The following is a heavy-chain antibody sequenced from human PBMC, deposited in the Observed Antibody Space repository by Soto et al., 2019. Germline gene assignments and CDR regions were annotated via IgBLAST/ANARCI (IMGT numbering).Heavy chain of an antibody. D-gene: IGHD6-19*01. CDR3: ARDRSRKQWPGDNEY. V-gene: IGHV3-53*02. CDR2: IYSGGST. J-gene: IGHJ4*02. CDR1: GFTVSSNY. Sequence: EVQLVETGGGLIQPGGSLRLSCAASGFTVSSNYMSWVRQAPGKGLEWVSVIYSGGSTYYADSVKGRFTISRDNSKNTLYLQMNSLRAEDTAVYYCARDRSRKQWPGDNEYWCQGTLATVSS.